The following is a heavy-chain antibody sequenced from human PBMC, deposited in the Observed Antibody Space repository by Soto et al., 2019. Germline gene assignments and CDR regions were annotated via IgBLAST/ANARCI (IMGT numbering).Heavy chain of an antibody. D-gene: IGHD2-2*01. V-gene: IGHV3-23*01. CDR3: AKGSASSRPYHFDF. CDR1: GFTFSGYA. CDR2: ITDDGAST. J-gene: IGHJ4*02. Sequence: GESLKISCAASGFTFSGYAMSWVRQAPGKGLEWVSAITDDGASTWYADSVRGRFTISRDNSKKTLYLQMNSLRAEDTALYYCAKGSASSRPYHFDFWGQGNQVTVSS.